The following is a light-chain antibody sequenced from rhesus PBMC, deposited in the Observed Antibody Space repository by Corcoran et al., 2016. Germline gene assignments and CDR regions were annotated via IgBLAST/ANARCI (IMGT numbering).Light chain of an antibody. V-gene: IGKV1-22*01. CDR3: QQYSSSPYS. CDR2: KAS. CDR1: QSISSW. Sequence: DIQMTQSPSSLSASVGDTVTITCRASQSISSWLAWYQQKPGKAPKLLIYKASRLQGGVPSRFSGSGSGTDFTLTISSLQSEYFATYYCQQYSSSPYSFGQGTKVEIK. J-gene: IGKJ2*01.